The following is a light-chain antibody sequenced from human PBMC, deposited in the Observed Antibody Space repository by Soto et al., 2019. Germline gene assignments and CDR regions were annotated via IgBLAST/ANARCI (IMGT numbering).Light chain of an antibody. CDR2: GAS. CDR1: QTFSSSY. Sequence: VLSQSPGTLSVSLGERVTLSCRASQTFSSSYLAWYQHKPGQAPRLLIYGASTRATGVPDRFSGSGSGTDFSLTSSSLEPEDFAVYYCQQRSNWPPITFGQGTRLEIK. J-gene: IGKJ5*01. CDR3: QQRSNWPPIT. V-gene: IGKV3D-20*02.